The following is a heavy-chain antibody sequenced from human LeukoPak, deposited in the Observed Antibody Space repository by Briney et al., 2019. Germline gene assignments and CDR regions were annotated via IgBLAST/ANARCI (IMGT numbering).Heavy chain of an antibody. V-gene: IGHV3-7*01. J-gene: IGHJ4*02. Sequence: GGSLRLSCARSVFTFSSYWMRWVRQAPGKGLEWVANIKQDGSPRYYVDSVKGRFTISRDNAKNSLYLQMNSLRAEDTAVYYCASYCSSASCPEYYFDYWGQGALVTVSS. CDR3: ASYCSSASCPEYYFDY. D-gene: IGHD2-2*01. CDR1: VFTFSSYW. CDR2: IKQDGSPR.